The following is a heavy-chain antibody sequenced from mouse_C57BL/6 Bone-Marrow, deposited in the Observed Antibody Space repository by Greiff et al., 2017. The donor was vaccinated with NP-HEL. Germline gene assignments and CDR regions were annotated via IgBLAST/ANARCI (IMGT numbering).Heavy chain of an antibody. CDR2: ISDGGSYT. CDR3: ARETTHFDV. V-gene: IGHV5-4*01. Sequence: EVQVVESGGGLVKPGGSLKLSCAASGFTFSSYAMSWVRQTPEKRLEWVATISDGGSYTYYPDNVKGRFTISRDNDKHNLDLQLSHLKSEDTAMYYCARETTHFDVWGTGTTVTVSS. D-gene: IGHD1-1*01. J-gene: IGHJ1*03. CDR1: GFTFSSYA.